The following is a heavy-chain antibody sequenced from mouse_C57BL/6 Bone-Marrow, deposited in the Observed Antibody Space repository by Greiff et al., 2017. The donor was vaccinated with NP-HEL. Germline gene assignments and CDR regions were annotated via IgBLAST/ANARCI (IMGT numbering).Heavy chain of an antibody. CDR2: IDPEDGET. J-gene: IGHJ3*01. Sequence: EVKLVESGAELVKPGASVKLSCTASGFNIKDYYLHWVKQRTEQGLEWIGRIDPEDGETKYAPKFQGKATITADTSSNTAYLQLNSLTSEDTAVYYCAREEVSAWFAYWRQGTLVTVSA. CDR1: GFNIKDYY. D-gene: IGHD3-1*01. CDR3: AREEVSAWFAY. V-gene: IGHV14-2*01.